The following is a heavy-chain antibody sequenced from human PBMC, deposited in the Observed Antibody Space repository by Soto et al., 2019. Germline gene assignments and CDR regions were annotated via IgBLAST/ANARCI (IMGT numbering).Heavy chain of an antibody. J-gene: IGHJ4*02. CDR2: ISWNSGSI. D-gene: IGHD3-10*01. CDR3: AKALYYGSGSYYPYFDY. V-gene: IGHV3-9*01. Sequence: EVQLVESGGGLVQPGRSLRLSCAASGFTFDDYAMHGVRQAPGKGLEWVSGISWNSGSIGYADSVKGRFTISRDNAKNSLYLQMNGLRAEDTALYYCAKALYYGSGSYYPYFDYWGQGTLVTVSS. CDR1: GFTFDDYA.